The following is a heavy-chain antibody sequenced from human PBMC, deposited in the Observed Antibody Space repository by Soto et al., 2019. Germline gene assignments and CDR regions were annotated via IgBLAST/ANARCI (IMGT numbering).Heavy chain of an antibody. CDR2: IKSKTDGGTT. D-gene: IGHD3-10*01. CDR3: TRGDGGPTEY. V-gene: IGHV3-15*01. J-gene: IGHJ4*02. Sequence: EVQVVESGGGLVKPGGSLRLSCAASGFIFSDAWMSWVRQAPGKGLEWVGRIKSKTDGGTTDYAAPVKGRFTISRDDSKKTLYLQRNSLTSEDTAVYYCTRGDGGPTEYWGQGTLATVSS. CDR1: GFIFSDAW.